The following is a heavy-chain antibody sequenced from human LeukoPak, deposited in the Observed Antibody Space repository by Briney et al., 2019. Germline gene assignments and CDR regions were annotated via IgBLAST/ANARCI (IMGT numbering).Heavy chain of an antibody. D-gene: IGHD5-12*01. J-gene: IGHJ4*02. CDR3: AREGGYGGVFDY. Sequence: GGSLGISCAASRFTFSSYWMTWVRQAPGKGLEWVANIKQDGSEKYYVGSVKGRFTISRDNTKNSLYLQMNSLRAEDTAVYYCAREGGYGGVFDYWGQGTLVTVSS. V-gene: IGHV3-7*05. CDR1: RFTFSSYW. CDR2: IKQDGSEK.